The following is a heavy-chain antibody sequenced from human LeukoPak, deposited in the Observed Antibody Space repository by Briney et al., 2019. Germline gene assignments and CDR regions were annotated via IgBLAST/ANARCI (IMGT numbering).Heavy chain of an antibody. CDR1: GFTFSSYW. CDR2: INSDGSST. J-gene: IGHJ4*02. V-gene: IGHV3-74*01. D-gene: IGHD3-22*01. CDR3: TRGSGYYYGY. Sequence: GGSLRLSCAASGFTFSSYWMHWVRQAPGKGLVWVSRINSDGSSTSYADSVKGRFIIFRDNAKKSLFLQMNSLRAEDTAVHCCTRGSGYYYGYWGQGTVVTVSS.